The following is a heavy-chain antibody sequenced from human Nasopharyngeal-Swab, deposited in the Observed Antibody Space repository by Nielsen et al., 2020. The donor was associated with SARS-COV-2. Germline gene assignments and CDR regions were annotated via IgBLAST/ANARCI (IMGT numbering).Heavy chain of an antibody. J-gene: IGHJ4*02. D-gene: IGHD2-15*01. CDR3: ARVGWWFHYYFDY. CDR1: GFTFGTYW. V-gene: IGHV3-7*01. CDR2: IKQDGSEK. Sequence: GESLKISCAASGFTFGTYWMTWVRQAPGKGLEWVANIKQDGSEKYYVDSVKGRFTISRDNAKNSLYLRMNSLRAEDTAVYYCARVGWWFHYYFDYWGQGTLATVSS.